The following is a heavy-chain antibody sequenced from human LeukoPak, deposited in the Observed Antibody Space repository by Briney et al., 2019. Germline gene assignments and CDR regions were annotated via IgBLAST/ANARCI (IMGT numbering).Heavy chain of an antibody. J-gene: IGHJ6*02. D-gene: IGHD1-26*01. CDR2: ISGYNGNT. CDR1: GYTFTSYG. V-gene: IGHV1-18*01. CDR3: AKDHWDLLSAYYYHGMDV. Sequence: AASVKVSCKASGYTFTSYGINWVRHAPGQGLEWMGWISGYNGNTNYAQKLQGRVTMTTDTSTSTAYMDLRSLRSDDTAVYYCAKDHWDLLSAYYYHGMDVWGQGTTVTVAS.